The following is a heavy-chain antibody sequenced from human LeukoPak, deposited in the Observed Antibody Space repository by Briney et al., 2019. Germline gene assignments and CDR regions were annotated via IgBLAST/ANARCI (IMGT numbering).Heavy chain of an antibody. Sequence: SETLSLTCTLSVGSISRGGYYWSWIRQHPGNGLEWIGYIYYSGSTYYNPSLKSRVTISVDTSKNQFSLKLSSVTAADTAVYYCARVGVFDYGDFRSLFDYWGQGTLVTVSS. CDR1: VGSISRGGYY. D-gene: IGHD4-17*01. CDR3: ARVGVFDYGDFRSLFDY. V-gene: IGHV4-31*03. J-gene: IGHJ4*02. CDR2: IYYSGST.